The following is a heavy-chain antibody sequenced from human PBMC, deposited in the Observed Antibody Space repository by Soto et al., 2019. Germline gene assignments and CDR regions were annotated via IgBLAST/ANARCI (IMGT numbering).Heavy chain of an antibody. V-gene: IGHV4-39*01. Sequence: PSETLSLTCTVSGGSISSSSYYWGWIRQPPGKGLEWIGSIYYSGSTYYNPSLKSRVTISVDTSKNQFSLKLSSVTAADTAVYYCASQWAKYSGYHTDYWGQGTLVTVSS. J-gene: IGHJ4*02. CDR3: ASQWAKYSGYHTDY. CDR1: GGSISSSSYY. D-gene: IGHD5-12*01. CDR2: IYYSGST.